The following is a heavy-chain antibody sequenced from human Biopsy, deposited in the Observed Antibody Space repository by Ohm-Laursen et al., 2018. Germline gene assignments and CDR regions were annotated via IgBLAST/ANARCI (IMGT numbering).Heavy chain of an antibody. J-gene: IGHJ4*02. CDR3: ATFRASWDTTQGGDY. Sequence: TLSLTCTVSGVSISVDGCYWAWIRQLPGKGLDWIGYIYHSGTTYYNPSLKSRLTMSVDTSKNEFSLRLRSVTAADTAVYFCATFRASWDTTQGGDYWGQGTLVAVSS. D-gene: IGHD1-26*01. CDR2: IYHSGTT. CDR1: GVSISVDGCY. V-gene: IGHV4-31*02.